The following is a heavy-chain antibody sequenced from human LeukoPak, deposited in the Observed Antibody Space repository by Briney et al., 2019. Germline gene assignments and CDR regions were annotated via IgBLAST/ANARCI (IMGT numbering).Heavy chain of an antibody. Sequence: AGGSLRLSCAASGFTFSSYAMHWVRQAPGKGLEWVAVISYDGSNKYYADSVKGRFTISRDNSKNTLYLQMNSLRAEDTAVYYCARVAVVVVAATLRSYWGQGTLVSVSS. CDR1: GFTFSSYA. D-gene: IGHD2-15*01. CDR2: ISYDGSNK. CDR3: ARVAVVVVAATLRSY. J-gene: IGHJ4*02. V-gene: IGHV3-30-3*01.